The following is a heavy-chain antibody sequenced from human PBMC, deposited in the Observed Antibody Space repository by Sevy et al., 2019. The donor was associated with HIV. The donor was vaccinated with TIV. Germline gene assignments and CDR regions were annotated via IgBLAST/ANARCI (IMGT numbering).Heavy chain of an antibody. D-gene: IGHD3-22*01. V-gene: IGHV3-21*01. J-gene: IGHJ4*02. CDR2: ISSSSSYI. CDR1: GFTFSNYS. CDR3: ARDVWDSSGYYYVTLDY. Sequence: GSLRLSCAASGFTFSNYSMNWVRQAPGKGLEWVSSISSSSSYIYYADSVKGRFTISRDNAKNSLYLQMNSLRAEDTAVYYCARDVWDSSGYYYVTLDYWGQGTLVTVSS.